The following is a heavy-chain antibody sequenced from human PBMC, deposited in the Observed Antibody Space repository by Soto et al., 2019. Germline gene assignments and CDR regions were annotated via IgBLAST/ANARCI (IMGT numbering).Heavy chain of an antibody. J-gene: IGHJ4*02. D-gene: IGHD2-8*01. Sequence: ASVKVSCKASGYTFTGQYIHWVRQAPGQGLEWMGWINPNSGGTNYAQMFQGSVTMTRDTSISTAYMELSSLRSDDTAVYYCARDRGYCINGLCYSRLDYWGQGTLVTLSS. CDR3: ARDRGYCINGLCYSRLDY. CDR1: GYTFTGQY. V-gene: IGHV1-2*02. CDR2: INPNSGGT.